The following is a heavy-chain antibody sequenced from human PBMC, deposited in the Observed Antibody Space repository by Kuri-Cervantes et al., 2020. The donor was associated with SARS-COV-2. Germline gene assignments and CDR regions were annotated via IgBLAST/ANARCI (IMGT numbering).Heavy chain of an antibody. Sequence: SETLSLTCTVSGGSISSGDYYWSWIRQPPGKGLEWIEYIYYSGSTYYNPSLKSRVTISVDTSKNQFSLKLSSVTAADTAVYYCARGYSNEIYYYYMDVWGKGTTVTVSS. CDR3: ARGYSNEIYYYYMDV. D-gene: IGHD4-11*01. V-gene: IGHV4-30-4*02. CDR2: IYYSGST. J-gene: IGHJ6*03. CDR1: GGSISSGDYY.